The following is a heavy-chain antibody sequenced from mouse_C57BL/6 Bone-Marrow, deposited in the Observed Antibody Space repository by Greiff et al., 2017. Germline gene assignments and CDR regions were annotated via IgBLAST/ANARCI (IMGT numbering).Heavy chain of an antibody. V-gene: IGHV1-74*01. CDR3: AISLKITTVVATDWYFDV. D-gene: IGHD1-1*01. Sequence: VQLQQPGAELVKPGASVKVSCKASGYTFTSYWMHWVKQRPGQGLEWIGRIHPSDSDTNYNQKFKGKATLTVDKSSSTAYRQLSSLTSEDSAVYYCAISLKITTVVATDWYFDVWGTGTTVTVAS. CDR2: IHPSDSDT. J-gene: IGHJ1*03. CDR1: GYTFTSYW.